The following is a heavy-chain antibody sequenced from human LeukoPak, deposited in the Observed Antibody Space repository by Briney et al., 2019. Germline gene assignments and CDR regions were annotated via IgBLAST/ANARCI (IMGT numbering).Heavy chain of an antibody. CDR1: GFTFSSYA. CDR3: AKVSGGGSPVGYFQH. Sequence: GGSLRLSCAASGFTFSSYAMSWVRQAPGKGLEWVSAISGSGGSTYYADSVKGRFTISRDNSKNPLYLQMNSLRAEDTAVYYCAKVSGGGSPVGYFQHWGQGTLVTVSS. CDR2: ISGSGGST. J-gene: IGHJ1*01. D-gene: IGHD2-15*01. V-gene: IGHV3-23*01.